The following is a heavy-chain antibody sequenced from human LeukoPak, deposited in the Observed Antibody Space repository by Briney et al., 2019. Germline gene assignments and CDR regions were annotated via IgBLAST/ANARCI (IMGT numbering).Heavy chain of an antibody. V-gene: IGHV3-30*02. J-gene: IGHJ4*02. D-gene: IGHD3-22*01. Sequence: GGSLRLSCAASGFTFSSYWMSWVRQAPGKGLEWVAFIRYDGSNKYYADSVKGRFTISRDNSKNTLYLQMNSLRAEDTAVYYCAKERDYYDSSGYYFDYWGQGTLVTVSS. CDR2: IRYDGSNK. CDR1: GFTFSSYW. CDR3: AKERDYYDSSGYYFDY.